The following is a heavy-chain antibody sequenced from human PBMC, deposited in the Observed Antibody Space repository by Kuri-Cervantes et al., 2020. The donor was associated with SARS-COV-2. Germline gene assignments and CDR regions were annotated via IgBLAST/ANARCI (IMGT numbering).Heavy chain of an antibody. CDR1: GFTFRNYA. CDR2: ISYDGSDK. Sequence: GESLKISCAASGFTFRNYAIHWVRQAPGKGLEWVALISYDGSDKNYADSVKGRFTISRDNAKNSLYLQMNSLRDEDTAVYYCAREIVATPYYMDVWGKGPTVTVSS. CDR3: AREIVATPYYMDV. D-gene: IGHD2-15*01. J-gene: IGHJ6*03. V-gene: IGHV3-30*07.